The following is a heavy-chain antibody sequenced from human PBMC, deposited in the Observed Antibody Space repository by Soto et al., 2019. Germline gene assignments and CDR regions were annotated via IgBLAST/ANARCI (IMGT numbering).Heavy chain of an antibody. V-gene: IGHV3-23*01. CDR2: ISVSSCST. J-gene: IGHJ3*02. D-gene: IGHD2-8*01. CDR1: GLIFSSYA. Sequence: PRRCLTVAWISFGLIFSSYAMNWVRQTEGKGLDWVSGISVSSCSTYYADSVQGRFTVSRDNYMNTLYMQMNSLRIEDTAVYYCANPRGYGVFDAYDIWGRGTMVTVSS. CDR3: ANPRGYGVFDAYDI.